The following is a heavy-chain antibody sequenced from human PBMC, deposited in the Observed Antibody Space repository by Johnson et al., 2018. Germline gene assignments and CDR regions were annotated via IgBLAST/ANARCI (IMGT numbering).Heavy chain of an antibody. CDR2: IWYDESIK. V-gene: IGHV3-33*01. Sequence: QVQLVESGGGVVQPGRSLRLSCAVSGFTISSYGMHWVRQAPGKGLEWVAVIWYDESIKFYADSVKGRYNISRDNSKNPLYLQMNSLRDVDTATYYCARDGEQSERHSDYGSSDWGQGTPVTVSS. CDR3: ARDGEQSERHSDYGSSD. J-gene: IGHJ4*02. D-gene: IGHD4-17*01. CDR1: GFTISSYG.